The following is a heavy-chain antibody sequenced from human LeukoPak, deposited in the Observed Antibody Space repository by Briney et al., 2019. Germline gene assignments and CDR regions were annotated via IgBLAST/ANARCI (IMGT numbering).Heavy chain of an antibody. CDR2: ITGSDDRT. CDR1: GFTFSSYA. V-gene: IGHV3-23*01. CDR3: AKGPQVGSGYHPDS. D-gene: IGHD3-22*01. Sequence: GGSLRLSCAASGFTFSSYAMTWVRQAPGEGLGWVSTITGSDDRTYYADSVKGRFIISRDHSKNTLHLQINSLRAEDTAIYYCAKGPQVGSGYHPDSWGQGTLVSVSS. J-gene: IGHJ4*02.